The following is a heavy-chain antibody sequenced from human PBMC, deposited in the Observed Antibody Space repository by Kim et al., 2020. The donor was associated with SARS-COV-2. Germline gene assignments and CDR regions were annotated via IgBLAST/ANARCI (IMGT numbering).Heavy chain of an antibody. D-gene: IGHD2-8*01. CDR3: ARGMAPGYYGMDV. Sequence: YADSVKGRFTISRDNAKNSLYLQMNSLRAEDTAVYYCARGMAPGYYGMDVWGQGTTVTVSS. V-gene: IGHV3-11*04. J-gene: IGHJ6*02.